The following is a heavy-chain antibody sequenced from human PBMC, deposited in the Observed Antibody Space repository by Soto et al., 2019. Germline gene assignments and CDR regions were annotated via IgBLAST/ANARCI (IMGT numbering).Heavy chain of an antibody. V-gene: IGHV3-53*01. CDR1: GFTVSSNY. J-gene: IGHJ6*02. D-gene: IGHD3-3*01. Sequence: GGSLRLSCAASGFTVSSNYRSWVRQAPGKGLEWVSVIYSGGSTYYADSVKGRFTISRDNSKNTLYLQMNSPRAEDTAVYYCARDQGHDFWSGYYTNYYGMDVWGQGTTVTVYS. CDR3: ARDQGHDFWSGYYTNYYGMDV. CDR2: IYSGGST.